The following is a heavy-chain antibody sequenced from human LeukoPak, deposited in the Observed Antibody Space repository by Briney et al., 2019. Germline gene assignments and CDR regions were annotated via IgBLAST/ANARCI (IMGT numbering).Heavy chain of an antibody. J-gene: IGHJ6*02. D-gene: IGHD6-13*01. CDR1: GYTFTSYG. V-gene: IGHV1-18*01. CDR3: AMSSSWDYYYYYGMDV. CDR2: ISAYNGNT. Sequence: GASVKVSCKASGYTFTSYGISWVRQAHGQGLEWMGWISAYNGNTNYAQKLQGRVTMTTDTSTSTAYMELRSLRSDDTAVYYCAMSSSWDYYYYYGMDVWGQGTTVTVSS.